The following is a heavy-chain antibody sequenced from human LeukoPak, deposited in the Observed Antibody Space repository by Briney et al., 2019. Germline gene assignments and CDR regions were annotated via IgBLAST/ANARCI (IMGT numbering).Heavy chain of an antibody. CDR3: ARDQEGFGY. J-gene: IGHJ4*02. V-gene: IGHV1-46*01. Sequence: ASVKVSCKASGYTFTSNYIHWVRQAPGQGLEWMGKIYPRDGSTSYAQKFQGRVTVTRDTSTSTVHMELSGLRSEDTAVYYCARDQEGFGYWGQGTLVPVSS. CDR2: IYPRDGST. CDR1: GYTFTSNY.